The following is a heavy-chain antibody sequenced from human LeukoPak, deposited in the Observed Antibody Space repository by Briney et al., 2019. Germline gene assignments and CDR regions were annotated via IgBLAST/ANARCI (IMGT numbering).Heavy chain of an antibody. CDR3: TTDGYYYDSSGYQNGD. Sequence: GGSLRLSCAASGFTFSNAWMSWVRQAPGKGLEWVGRIKSKTDGGTTDYATPVKGRFTISRDDSKNTLYLQMNSLKTEDTAVYYCTTDGYYYDSSGYQNGDWGQGTLVTVSS. CDR2: IKSKTDGGTT. D-gene: IGHD3-22*01. CDR1: GFTFSNAW. V-gene: IGHV3-15*01. J-gene: IGHJ4*02.